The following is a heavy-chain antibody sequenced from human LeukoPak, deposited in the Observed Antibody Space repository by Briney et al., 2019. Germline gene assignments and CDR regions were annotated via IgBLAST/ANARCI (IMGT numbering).Heavy chain of an antibody. V-gene: IGHV3-53*01. CDR2: IYSAGST. J-gene: IGHJ4*02. CDR1: GFTVSTNY. D-gene: IGHD1-26*01. CDR3: ARDTYSGSYGGYFDY. Sequence: GGSLRLSCAASGFTVSTNYMTWVRQAPGKGLEWVSVIYSAGSTYYADSVKGRFTISRDNSKNTLYLQMNSLRAEDTAVYYCARDTYSGSYGGYFDYWGQGALVTVSS.